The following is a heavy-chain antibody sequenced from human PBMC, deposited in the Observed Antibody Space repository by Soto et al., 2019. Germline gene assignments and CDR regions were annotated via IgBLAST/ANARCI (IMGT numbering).Heavy chain of an antibody. D-gene: IGHD5-12*01. Sequence: QITLKESGPTLVKPTQTLTLTCTCSGFSVKTSGVGVGWIRQPPGKTLEWLALIYWNDFKRYTPSLESRLTITKEKSKNKVVLSVTNVDPADTATYYCAHSRGYNGYEGPPLYEMDVWGQGTKVTVSS. V-gene: IGHV2-5*01. J-gene: IGHJ6*02. CDR3: AHSRGYNGYEGPPLYEMDV. CDR2: IYWNDFK. CDR1: GFSVKTSGVG.